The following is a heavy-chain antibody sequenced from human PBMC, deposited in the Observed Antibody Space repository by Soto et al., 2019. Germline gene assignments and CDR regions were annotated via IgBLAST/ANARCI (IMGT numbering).Heavy chain of an antibody. CDR1: GFTFDDYT. CDR3: AKDSFPQGGSGYYFGY. J-gene: IGHJ4*02. CDR2: ISWDGGST. Sequence: GGSLRLSCAASGFTFDDYTMHWVRQAPGKGLEWVSLISWDGGSTYYADSVKGRFTISRDNSKNSLYLQINSLRTEDTALYYCAKDSFPQGGSGYYFGYWGQGTLVTVSS. D-gene: IGHD3-22*01. V-gene: IGHV3-43*01.